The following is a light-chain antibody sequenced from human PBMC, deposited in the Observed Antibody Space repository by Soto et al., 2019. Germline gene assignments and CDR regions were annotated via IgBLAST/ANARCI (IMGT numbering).Light chain of an antibody. Sequence: IQMTQSPSSLSTSVGDRVTITCQASQDINNYLYWYQQKPGKAPKLLIYDASTLETGVPSRFSGSRSGTHFTLTISSLQPEDITTYYCPQYASLPITFGQRRLPEV. CDR3: PQYASLPIT. CDR2: DAS. V-gene: IGKV1-33*01. CDR1: QDINNY. J-gene: IGKJ5*01.